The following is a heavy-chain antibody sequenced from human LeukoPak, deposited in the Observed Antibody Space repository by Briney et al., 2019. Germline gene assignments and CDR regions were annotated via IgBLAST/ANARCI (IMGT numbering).Heavy chain of an antibody. CDR1: GVTFSSDA. CDR3: ARSDQLVTHWYFGL. J-gene: IGHJ2*01. Sequence: PGGSLRLSCATSGVTFSSDATHWVRQAPGKGLEYVSAISSNGNITYYANSLKGRFTVSRDKSTNTLSLQMDRPSPAQRAVYYCARSDQLVTHWYFGLWGRGTLVTVSS. V-gene: IGHV3-64*01. D-gene: IGHD2-21*02. CDR2: ISSNGNIT.